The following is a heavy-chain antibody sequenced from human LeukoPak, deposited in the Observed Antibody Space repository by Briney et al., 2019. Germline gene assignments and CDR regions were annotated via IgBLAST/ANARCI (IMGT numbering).Heavy chain of an antibody. CDR1: GGSISSHY. Sequence: PSETLSLTCTVSGGSISSHYWSWIRQPPGKGLEWIGYIYYSGSTNYNPSLKSRVTISVDTSKNQFSLKLSSVTAADTAVYYCAATTGWEKVRLDPWGQGTLVTVSS. D-gene: IGHD4-11*01. CDR3: AATTGWEKVRLDP. CDR2: IYYSGST. J-gene: IGHJ5*02. V-gene: IGHV4-59*11.